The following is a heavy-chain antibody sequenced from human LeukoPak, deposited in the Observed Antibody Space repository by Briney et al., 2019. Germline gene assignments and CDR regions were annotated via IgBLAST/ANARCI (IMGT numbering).Heavy chain of an antibody. CDR2: IYYSGST. CDR1: GGSISSGDYY. V-gene: IGHV4-30-4*01. D-gene: IGHD4-17*01. J-gene: IGHJ4*02. CDR3: AREGSDYGDFDY. Sequence: PSQTLSLTCTVSGGSISSGDYYWSWIRQPPGKGLEWIGYIYYSGSTYYNPSLKSRVTISVDTSKNQFSLKLSSVTAADTAVYYCAREGSDYGDFDYWGQGTLVTVSS.